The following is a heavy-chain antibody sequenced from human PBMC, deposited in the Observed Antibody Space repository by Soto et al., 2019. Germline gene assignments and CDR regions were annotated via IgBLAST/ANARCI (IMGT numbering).Heavy chain of an antibody. J-gene: IGHJ6*03. Sequence: GASVKVSCKASGYTFTSYDINWVRQATGQGLEWMGWMNPNSGNTGYAQKFQGRVTMTRNTSISTAYMELSSLRSEDTGVYYCARGMFTVTTLAYYMDVWGKGTTVTVSS. CDR3: ARGMFTVTTLAYYMDV. V-gene: IGHV1-8*01. D-gene: IGHD4-17*01. CDR1: GYTFTSYD. CDR2: MNPNSGNT.